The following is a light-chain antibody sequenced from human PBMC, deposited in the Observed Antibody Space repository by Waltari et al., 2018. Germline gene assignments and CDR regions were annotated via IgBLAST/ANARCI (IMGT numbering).Light chain of an antibody. V-gene: IGLV3-27*01. CDR3: YSSTDNSGI. CDR2: KDS. J-gene: IGLJ2*01. Sequence: RWFQQKPGQAPVLMIYKDSERPSWIPERFSGSSSGATVTLTITGAQVEDEADYYCYSSTDNSGIFGGGTTLTVL.